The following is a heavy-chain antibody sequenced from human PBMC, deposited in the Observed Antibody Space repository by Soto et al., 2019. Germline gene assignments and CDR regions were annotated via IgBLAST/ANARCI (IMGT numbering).Heavy chain of an antibody. V-gene: IGHV3-21*01. Sequence: GGSMRLSCAASGLPFSSYSMNWVRQAPGKGLEWVSSITSSSTYIYYADSVKGRFTISRDTSKNTLFLQMNNLRVEDTAVYYCAKDRRDGDFMHILVVDFWGQGALVTVSS. CDR2: ITSSSTYI. J-gene: IGHJ4*02. CDR3: AKDRRDGDFMHILVVDF. CDR1: GLPFSSYS. D-gene: IGHD2-15*01.